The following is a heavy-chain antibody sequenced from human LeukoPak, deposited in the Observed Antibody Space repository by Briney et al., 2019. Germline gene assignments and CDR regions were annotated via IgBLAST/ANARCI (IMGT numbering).Heavy chain of an antibody. D-gene: IGHD2-21*02. CDR2: IYRGGET. Sequence: PSETLSLTCTVSGGSISSGDYYWSWIRQPPGKGLEWVSVIYRGGETYYADSVKGRFTISRDNSKNTLDLQMNSLRAEDTAVYFCVRGGGAFCGGDCHRTFDYWGQGTLVTVSS. CDR3: VRGGGAFCGGDCHRTFDY. V-gene: IGHV3-53*01. CDR1: GGSISSGDYY. J-gene: IGHJ4*02.